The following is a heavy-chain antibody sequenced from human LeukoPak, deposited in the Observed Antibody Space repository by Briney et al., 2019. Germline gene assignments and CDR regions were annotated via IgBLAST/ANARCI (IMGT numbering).Heavy chain of an antibody. CDR1: GGTFSSYA. Sequence: GASVKVSCKASGGTFSSYAISWVRQAPGQGLEWMGGIIPIFGTANYAQKFQGRVTITTDESTSTAYMELSSLRSEDTAVYYCARVLYYDSSGYYLGAFDIWGQGTMVTVSS. V-gene: IGHV1-69*05. D-gene: IGHD3-22*01. J-gene: IGHJ3*02. CDR2: IIPIFGTA. CDR3: ARVLYYDSSGYYLGAFDI.